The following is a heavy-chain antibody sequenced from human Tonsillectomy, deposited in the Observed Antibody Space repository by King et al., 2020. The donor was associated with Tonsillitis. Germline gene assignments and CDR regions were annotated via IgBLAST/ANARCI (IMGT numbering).Heavy chain of an antibody. D-gene: IGHD3-22*01. V-gene: IGHV3-11*05. Sequence: GQLVQSGGGLVKPGGSLRLSCAASGFTFSDYYMSWIRQAPGKGLEWVSYISSSSYTNYADSVKGRFTISRDNAKNSLYLQMNSLRAEDTAVYYCARDRALYYYDSSGYNDAFDIWGQGTMVTVSS. J-gene: IGHJ3*02. CDR2: ISSSSYT. CDR1: GFTFSDYY. CDR3: ARDRALYYYDSSGYNDAFDI.